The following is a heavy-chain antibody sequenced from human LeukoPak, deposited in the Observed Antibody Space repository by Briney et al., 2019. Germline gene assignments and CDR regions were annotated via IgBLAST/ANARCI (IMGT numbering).Heavy chain of an antibody. CDR3: TRGDYYDSSGYYLLFDY. V-gene: IGHV3-49*04. Sequence: GGSLRLSCTASGFTFGDYGMSWVRQAPGEGLEWVGFIRSKPYGGTTEYAASVKGRFTISRDDSESIAYLQMNSLKTKDTVVYYCTRGDYYDSSGYYLLFDYWGQGTLVTVSS. J-gene: IGHJ4*02. CDR1: GFTFGDYG. CDR2: IRSKPYGGTT. D-gene: IGHD3-22*01.